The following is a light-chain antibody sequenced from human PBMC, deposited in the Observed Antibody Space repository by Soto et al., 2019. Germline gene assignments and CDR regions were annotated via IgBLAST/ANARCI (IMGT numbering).Light chain of an antibody. CDR3: LQHNSYPRT. V-gene: IGKV1-17*01. J-gene: IGKJ1*01. CDR1: QAITND. CDR2: AAS. Sequence: IQKTKSPSSLSASVGDRVTITCRASQAITNDLSWYQQKPGEPPKRLIYAASTLHSGVPSRFSGSGSGTEFTLTISSLQPEDFATYYCLQHNSYPRTFGQGPKVDIK.